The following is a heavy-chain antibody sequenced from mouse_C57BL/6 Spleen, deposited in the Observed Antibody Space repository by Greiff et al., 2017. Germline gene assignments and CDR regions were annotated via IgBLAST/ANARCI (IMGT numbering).Heavy chain of an antibody. V-gene: IGHV1-50*01. CDR3: ATGSYYAMDY. CDR1: GYTFTSYW. J-gene: IGHJ4*01. Sequence: QVQLQQPGAELVKPGASVKLSCKASGYTFTSYWMQWVKQRPGQGLEWIGEIDPSDSYTNYNQKFKGKATLTVDTSSSTAYMQLSSLTSEDSAVYYCATGSYYAMDYWGQGTSVTVSS. D-gene: IGHD3-1*01. CDR2: IDPSDSYT.